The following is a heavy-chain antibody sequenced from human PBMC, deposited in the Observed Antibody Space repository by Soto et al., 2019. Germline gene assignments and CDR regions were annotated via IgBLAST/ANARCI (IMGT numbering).Heavy chain of an antibody. J-gene: IGHJ6*03. Sequence: EVQLVESGGGLVKPGGSLRLSCAASGFDFTSYSMNWVRQAPGKGLEWVSSINEDSSYIYYAHSLRGRLTSARDHDNDSQYLPMNSLRAEHTAVYYCVRDFGWYFRSGYMDVWGDGATVTVSS. D-gene: IGHD3-3*01. CDR3: VRDFGWYFRSGYMDV. CDR2: INEDSSYI. V-gene: IGHV3-21*02. CDR1: GFDFTSYS.